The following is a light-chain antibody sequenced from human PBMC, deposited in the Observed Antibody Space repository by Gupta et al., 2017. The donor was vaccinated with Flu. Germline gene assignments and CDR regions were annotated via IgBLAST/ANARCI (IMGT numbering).Light chain of an antibody. Sequence: EIVFTQSPATLSLSPGERATLSCRASQSVSSYLAWYQQKPGQAPRLLIYDASNRATGSQARFSGSGDGTDVTLTISSREPEDFAVYYCQQRSNWPPLFTFGHGTKVDIK. V-gene: IGKV3-11*01. CDR1: QSVSSY. J-gene: IGKJ3*01. CDR3: QQRSNWPPLFT. CDR2: DAS.